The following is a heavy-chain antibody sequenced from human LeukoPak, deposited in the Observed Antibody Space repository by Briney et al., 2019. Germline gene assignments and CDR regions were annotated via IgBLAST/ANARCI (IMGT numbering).Heavy chain of an antibody. D-gene: IGHD1-26*01. CDR3: AKDQRWESPHYLDS. Sequence: SVKVSCKASGGTFSSYAISWVRQAPGQGLEWMGGIIPIFGTANYAQKFQGRVTITADESTSTAYMELSSLRSEDTAVYYCAKDQRWESPHYLDSWSQGTLVTVSS. CDR2: IIPIFGTA. J-gene: IGHJ4*02. CDR1: GGTFSSYA. V-gene: IGHV1-69*13.